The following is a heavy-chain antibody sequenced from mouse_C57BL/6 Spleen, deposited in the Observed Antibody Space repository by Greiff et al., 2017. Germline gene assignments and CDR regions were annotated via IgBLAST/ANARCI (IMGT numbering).Heavy chain of an antibody. CDR1: GYTFTSYW. J-gene: IGHJ2*01. D-gene: IGHD1-1*01. Sequence: QVHVKQPGAELVRPGTSVKLSCKASGYTFTSYWMHWVKQRPGQGLEWIGVIDPSDSYTNYNQKFKGKATLTVDTSSSTAYMQLSSLTSEDSAVYYCARGVTTVVAKGGFDYWGQGTTLTVSS. CDR3: ARGVTTVVAKGGFDY. V-gene: IGHV1-59*01. CDR2: IDPSDSYT.